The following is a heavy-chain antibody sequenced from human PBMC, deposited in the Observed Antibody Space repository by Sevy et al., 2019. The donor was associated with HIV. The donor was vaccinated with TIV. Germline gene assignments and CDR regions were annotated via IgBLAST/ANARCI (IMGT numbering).Heavy chain of an antibody. V-gene: IGHV3-48*03. CDR2: ISSSGSTI. CDR1: GFIFSSYA. J-gene: IGHJ4*02. D-gene: IGHD5-12*01. Sequence: GGSLRLSCAASGFIFSSYAMSWVRQAPGKGLEWVSYISSSGSTIYYADSVKGRFTISRDNAKNSLYLQMNSLRAEDTAVYYCARDDRGYSGYDRGNFDYWGQGTLVTVSS. CDR3: ARDDRGYSGYDRGNFDY.